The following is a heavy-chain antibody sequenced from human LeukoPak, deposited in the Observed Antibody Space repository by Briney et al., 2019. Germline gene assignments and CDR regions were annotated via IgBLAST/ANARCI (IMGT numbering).Heavy chain of an antibody. CDR1: GGTFSSYA. J-gene: IGHJ4*02. CDR3: AREGDSSSTFDY. CDR2: IIPIFGTA. V-gene: IGHV1-69*06. Sequence: SVKVSCKASGGTFSSYAISWVRQAPGQGLEWMGGIIPIFGTANYAQKFQGRVTITADKSTSTAYMELSSLRSEDTAVYYYAREGDSSSTFDYWGQGTLVTVSS. D-gene: IGHD6-13*01.